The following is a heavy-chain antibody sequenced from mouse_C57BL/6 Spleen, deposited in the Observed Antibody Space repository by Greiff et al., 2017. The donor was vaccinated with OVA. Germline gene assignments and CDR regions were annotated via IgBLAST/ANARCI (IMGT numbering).Heavy chain of an antibody. CDR2: INPNNGGT. Sequence: LVKPGASVKISCKASGYTFTDYYMNWVKQSHGKSLEWIGDINPNNGGTSYNQKFKGKATLTVDKSSSTAYMELRSLTSEDSAVYYCARLDDYAFAYWGQGTLVTVSA. V-gene: IGHV1-26*01. CDR3: ARLDDYAFAY. CDR1: GYTFTDYY. J-gene: IGHJ3*01. D-gene: IGHD2-4*01.